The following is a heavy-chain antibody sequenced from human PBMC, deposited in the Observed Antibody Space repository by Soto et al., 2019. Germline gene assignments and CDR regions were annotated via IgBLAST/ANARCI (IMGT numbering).Heavy chain of an antibody. CDR3: ARDSGPLDY. J-gene: IGHJ4*02. V-gene: IGHV4-34*01. CDR2: INHSGST. Sequence: WIRQPPGKGLEWIGEINHSGSTNYNTSLKSRVTISVDTSKNQFSLKLSSVTAADTAVYYCARDSGPLDYWGQGTLVTVSS. D-gene: IGHD3-10*01.